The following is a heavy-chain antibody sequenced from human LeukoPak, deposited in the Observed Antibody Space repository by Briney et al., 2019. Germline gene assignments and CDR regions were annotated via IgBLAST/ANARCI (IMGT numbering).Heavy chain of an antibody. CDR1: GGTFSSYA. CDR2: IIPIFGTA. CDR3: ARERYYYDSCFDY. D-gene: IGHD3-22*01. Sequence: GASVKVSCKASGGTFSSYAISWVRQAPGQGLEWMGGIIPIFGTANYAQKFQGRVTITTDESTSTAYMELSSLRSEDTAVYYCARERYYYDSCFDYWGQGTLVTVSS. J-gene: IGHJ4*02. V-gene: IGHV1-69*05.